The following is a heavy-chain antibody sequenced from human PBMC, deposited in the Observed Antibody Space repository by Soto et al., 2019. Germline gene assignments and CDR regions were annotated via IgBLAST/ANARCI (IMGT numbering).Heavy chain of an antibody. CDR1: GFTFSSYA. J-gene: IGHJ4*02. V-gene: IGHV3-23*01. D-gene: IGHD3-22*01. CDR3: AKAAPVTYYYDSSGYSN. Sequence: EVQLLASGGGLVQPGGSLRLSCAASGFTFSSYAMSWVRQAPGKGLEWVSAISGSGGSTYYADSVKGRFTISRDNSKNTLYLQTNSLRAEDSAVYYCAKAAPVTYYYDSSGYSNWGQGTLVTVSS. CDR2: ISGSGGST.